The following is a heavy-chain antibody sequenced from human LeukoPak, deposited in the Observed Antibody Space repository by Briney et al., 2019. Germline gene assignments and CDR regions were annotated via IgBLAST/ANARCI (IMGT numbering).Heavy chain of an antibody. Sequence: KTSETLSLTWTLSGGSISSYYWSWIRQPPGGGLEWIGYIYYSGSTNYNPSLKSRVTISVDTSKNQFSLKLSSVTAADTAVYYCARAAVVVTAIAFDYWGRGTLVTVSS. D-gene: IGHD2-21*02. CDR3: ARAAVVVTAIAFDY. V-gene: IGHV4-59*01. J-gene: IGHJ4*02. CDR1: GGSISSYY. CDR2: IYYSGST.